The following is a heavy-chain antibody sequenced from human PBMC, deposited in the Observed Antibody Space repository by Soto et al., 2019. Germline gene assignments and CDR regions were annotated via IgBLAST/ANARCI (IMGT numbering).Heavy chain of an antibody. CDR3: ARCTVFLYQLLSLDY. CDR1: GGSFSGYY. J-gene: IGHJ4*02. Sequence: PSWNLALTCAVYGGSFSGYYWSWIRRPPGKGLEWIGEINHSGSTNYNPSLKSRVTISVDTSKNQFSLKLSSVTAADTAVYYCARCTVFLYQLLSLDYCVQGTLVSVSS. CDR2: INHSGST. V-gene: IGHV4-34*01. D-gene: IGHD2-2*01.